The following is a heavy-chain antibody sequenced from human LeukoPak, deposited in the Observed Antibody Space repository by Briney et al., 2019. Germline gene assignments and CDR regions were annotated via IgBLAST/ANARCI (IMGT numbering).Heavy chain of an antibody. CDR1: GGSISIYY. V-gene: IGHV4-4*07. J-gene: IGHJ4*02. D-gene: IGHD4-17*01. Sequence: MASETLSLTCTVSGGSISIYYWSWIRQPAGKGLEWIGRIYTSGSTNYNPSLKSRVTMSVDTSKNQFSLKLSSVTAADTAVYYCARGPTTVTRAFDYWGQGTLVTVSS. CDR2: IYTSGST. CDR3: ARGPTTVTRAFDY.